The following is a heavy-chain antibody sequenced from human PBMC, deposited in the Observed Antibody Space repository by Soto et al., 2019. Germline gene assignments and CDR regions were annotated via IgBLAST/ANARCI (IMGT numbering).Heavy chain of an antibody. D-gene: IGHD2-2*01. CDR2: ISYDGSNK. CDR3: AKGDYPIGVVPAAVLGYYYGMDV. Sequence: QVQLVESGGGVVQPGRSLRLSCAASGFTFSSYGMHWVRQAPGKGLEWVAVISYDGSNKYYADSVKGRFTISRDNSKNTLYLQMNGLRAEDTAVYYCAKGDYPIGVVPAAVLGYYYGMDVLGQGTTVTVSS. V-gene: IGHV3-30*18. J-gene: IGHJ6*02. CDR1: GFTFSSYG.